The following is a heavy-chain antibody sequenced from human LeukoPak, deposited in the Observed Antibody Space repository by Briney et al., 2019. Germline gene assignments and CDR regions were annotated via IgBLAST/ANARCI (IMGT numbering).Heavy chain of an antibody. CDR1: GGSISNSSFY. CDR3: ARGGREQQLGYMDV. V-gene: IGHV4-39*07. Sequence: PSETLSLTCTVSGGSISNSSFYWGWIRQPPGKGLEWIGSIYHSGSTYYNPSLKSRVTISVDTSKNQFSLKLSSVTAADSAVYYCARGGREQQLGYMDVWGKGTTVTVSS. J-gene: IGHJ6*03. D-gene: IGHD6-13*01. CDR2: IYHSGST.